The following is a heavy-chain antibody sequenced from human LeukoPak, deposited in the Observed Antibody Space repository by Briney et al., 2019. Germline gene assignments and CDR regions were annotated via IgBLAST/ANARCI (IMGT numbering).Heavy chain of an antibody. CDR1: GFTFSSYA. CDR3: AKEGLTAPGIAVAGGGYFDY. V-gene: IGHV3-23*01. J-gene: IGHJ4*02. CDR2: ISGSGGTK. Sequence: GGSLRLSCAASGFTFSSYAMSWVRQAPGKGLEWVSDISGSGGTKYYAASVKGRFTISRDNSKNTLYLQMNSLRAEDTAVYYCAKEGLTAPGIAVAGGGYFDYWGQGTLVTVSS. D-gene: IGHD6-19*01.